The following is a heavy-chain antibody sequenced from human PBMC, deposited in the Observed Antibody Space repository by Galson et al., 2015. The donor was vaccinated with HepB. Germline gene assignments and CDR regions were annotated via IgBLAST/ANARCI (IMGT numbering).Heavy chain of an antibody. J-gene: IGHJ4*02. CDR2: INPSSGGT. Sequence: SVKVSCKASGYTFTGYHLHWVRQAPGHGLEWMGWINPSSGGTRSAQMFQVRVTMTRDTSVNTAYMELSSLRSDDTAVYYCAKDSDKGWNFDYWGQGALVTVSS. V-gene: IGHV1-2*02. CDR3: AKDSDKGWNFDY. D-gene: IGHD6-19*01. CDR1: GYTFTGYH.